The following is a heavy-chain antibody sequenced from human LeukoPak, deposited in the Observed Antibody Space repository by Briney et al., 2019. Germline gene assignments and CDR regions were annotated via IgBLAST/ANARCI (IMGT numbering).Heavy chain of an antibody. J-gene: IGHJ3*02. D-gene: IGHD3-3*01. Sequence: GGSLRLSCAASGFSFEKYAMSWVRQAPGKGLEWLSVVSDDGVTTYYADSVKGRFSISRDNSKNTLYLQMNSLRAEDTAVYYCAKDRLDPLNIITIFGVTPDAFDIWGQGTMVTVSS. CDR2: VSDDGVTT. V-gene: IGHV3-23*01. CDR1: GFSFEKYA. CDR3: AKDRLDPLNIITIFGVTPDAFDI.